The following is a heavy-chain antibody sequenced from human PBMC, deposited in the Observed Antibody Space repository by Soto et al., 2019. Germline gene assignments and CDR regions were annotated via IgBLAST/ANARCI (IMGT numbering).Heavy chain of an antibody. CDR1: GFTFSDYY. D-gene: IGHD3-22*01. V-gene: IGHV3-11*01. J-gene: IGHJ5*02. CDR3: AKMSSENYYDPVFS. Sequence: QVQLVESGGGVVKTSGSLRIACAASGFTFSDYYMSWVRQAPGKGLEWVSYISSSGNTIYYADSVKGRFTISRDNAKNSVYLLMISLRAEDTALYFCAKMSSENYYDPVFSWGQGTLVTVSS. CDR2: ISSSGNTI.